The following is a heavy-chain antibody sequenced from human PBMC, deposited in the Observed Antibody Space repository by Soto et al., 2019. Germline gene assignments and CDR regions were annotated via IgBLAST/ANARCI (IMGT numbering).Heavy chain of an antibody. Sequence: PSETLSLPCLVYVVPIRTYSWTSIRQPPGKGLEWIGFAYHSADANYTPSLRNRATISTEPAKRQFSLRLSSVSAADTALYYCAGSKNRGVTVDYWGQGAMVTVSS. J-gene: IGHJ4*02. CDR2: AYHSADA. CDR1: VVPIRTYS. V-gene: IGHV4-59*13. CDR3: AGSKNRGVTVDY. D-gene: IGHD3-10*01.